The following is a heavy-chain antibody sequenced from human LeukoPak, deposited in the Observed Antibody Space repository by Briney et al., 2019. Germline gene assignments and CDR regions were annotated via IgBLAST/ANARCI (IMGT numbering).Heavy chain of an antibody. CDR2: INHSGST. CDR1: GGSFSGYY. J-gene: IGHJ5*02. V-gene: IGHV4-34*01. Sequence: SSETLSLTCAVYGGSFSGYYWSWIRQPPGKGLEWIGEINHSGSTNYNPSLKSRVTISVDTSKNQFSLKLSSVTAADTAVYYCARGRWFDPWGQETLVTVSS. CDR3: ARGRWFDP.